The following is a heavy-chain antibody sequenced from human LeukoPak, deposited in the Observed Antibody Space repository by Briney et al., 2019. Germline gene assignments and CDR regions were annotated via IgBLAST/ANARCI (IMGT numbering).Heavy chain of an antibody. CDR2: IYNDGSST. CDR3: ARETYYYDSSGYRGYNWFDP. D-gene: IGHD3-22*01. Sequence: GGSLRLSCAASGFTFSSYWMHWVRQAPGKGLVWVSRIYNDGSSTSYADSVKGRFTISRDNAKSTLYLQMNSLRAEDTAVYYCARETYYYDSSGYRGYNWFDPWGQGTLVTVSS. V-gene: IGHV3-74*01. J-gene: IGHJ5*02. CDR1: GFTFSSYW.